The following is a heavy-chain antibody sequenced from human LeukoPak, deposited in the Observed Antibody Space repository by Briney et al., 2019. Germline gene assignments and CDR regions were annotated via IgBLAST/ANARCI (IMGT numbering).Heavy chain of an antibody. CDR2: IIPIFGIA. D-gene: IGHD3-22*01. CDR3: ARWDSSGSYFDY. V-gene: IGHV1-69*04. CDR1: GGTSSSYA. Sequence: SVKVSCKASGGTSSSYAISWVRQAPGQGLEWMGRIIPIFGIANYAQKFQGRVTITADKSTSTAYMELSSLRSEDTAVYYCARWDSSGSYFDYWGQGTLVTVSS. J-gene: IGHJ4*02.